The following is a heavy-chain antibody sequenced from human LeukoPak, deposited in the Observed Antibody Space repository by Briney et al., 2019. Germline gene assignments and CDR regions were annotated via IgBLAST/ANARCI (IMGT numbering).Heavy chain of an antibody. Sequence: GASVKVSCKASGYTFTGYYMHWVRQAPGQGLEWMGWINPNSGGTNYAQKFQGRVTMTRDTSISTAYMELSSLRSEDTAVYYCARGHLGRYSYGYLSWVGGYYYYYMDVWGKGTTVTVSS. CDR1: GYTFTGYY. V-gene: IGHV1-2*02. J-gene: IGHJ6*03. D-gene: IGHD5-18*01. CDR3: ARGHLGRYSYGYLSWVGGYYYYYMDV. CDR2: INPNSGGT.